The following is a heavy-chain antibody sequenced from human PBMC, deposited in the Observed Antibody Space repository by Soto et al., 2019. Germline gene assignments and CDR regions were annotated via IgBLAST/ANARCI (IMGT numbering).Heavy chain of an antibody. Sequence: ASVKPGLKDSGYTNTGCDMWSVRQATGQGLEWMGWMNPNSGNTGYAQKFQGRVTMTRNTSISTAYMELSSVTAADTAVYYCARPLSAAGTFDYWGQGTLVTVSS. CDR3: ARPLSAAGTFDY. CDR2: MNPNSGNT. D-gene: IGHD6-13*01. J-gene: IGHJ4*02. CDR1: GYTNTGCD. V-gene: IGHV1-8*01.